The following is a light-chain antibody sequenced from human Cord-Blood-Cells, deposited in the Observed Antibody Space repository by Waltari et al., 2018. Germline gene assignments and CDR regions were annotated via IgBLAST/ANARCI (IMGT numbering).Light chain of an antibody. V-gene: IGKV3-20*01. J-gene: IGKJ4*01. Sequence: EIVLTHSPGTLSLSPGERASLACRARQSVSSSYLAWYQQKPGQAPRLLIYGASSRATGIPDRFSGSGSGTDFTLTISRLEPEDFAVYYCQQYGSSPSLTFGGGTKVEIK. CDR3: QQYGSSPSLT. CDR2: GAS. CDR1: QSVSSSY.